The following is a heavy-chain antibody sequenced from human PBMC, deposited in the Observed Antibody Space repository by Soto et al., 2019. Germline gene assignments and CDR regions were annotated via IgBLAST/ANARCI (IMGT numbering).Heavy chain of an antibody. V-gene: IGHV5-51*01. CDR1: GYSFSNYW. D-gene: IGHD2-15*01. J-gene: IGHJ4*02. CDR2: IFPADSDT. CDR3: ATSVVVPSTLSYFDY. Sequence: GESLKISCKGSGYSFSNYWIAWVRQMPGKGLEWMGIIFPADSDTKYSPSFPGQVTISADKSISTAYLQWSSLKASETAMYYCATSVVVPSTLSYFDYWAQGSLVTVSS.